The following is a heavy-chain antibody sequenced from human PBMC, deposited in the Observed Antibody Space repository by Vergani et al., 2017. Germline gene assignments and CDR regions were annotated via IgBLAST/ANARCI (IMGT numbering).Heavy chain of an antibody. D-gene: IGHD5-24*01. CDR2: ISNSGNTI. CDR1: GFSFSDHY. J-gene: IGHJ3*02. CDR3: ARDHRDYNNYPGTFDI. Sequence: QVQLVESGGGLVKPGGSLRLFCAASGFSFSDHYMTWIRQAPGKGLEWVSYISNSGNTIEYADSVTGRFSISRDNAKSSLFLQMDSLRAEDTAVYYCARDHRDYNNYPGTFDIWGQGSMVTVSS. V-gene: IGHV3-11*01.